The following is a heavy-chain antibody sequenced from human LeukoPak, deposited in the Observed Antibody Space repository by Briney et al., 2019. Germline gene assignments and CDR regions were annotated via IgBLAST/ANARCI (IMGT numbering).Heavy chain of an antibody. J-gene: IGHJ4*02. CDR1: GGSIRGYY. CDR2: IYDSGNT. CDR3: ARHREGLRGGSYWVDY. D-gene: IGHD1-26*01. V-gene: IGHV4-59*08. Sequence: SETLSLTCTVSGGSIRGYYWRWIRQPPGKGLEWIGYIYDSGNTIYNPSLQSRVTISVDTSKSQFSLKLTSVTAADTAVYFCARHREGLRGGSYWVDYWGQGTLVTVSS.